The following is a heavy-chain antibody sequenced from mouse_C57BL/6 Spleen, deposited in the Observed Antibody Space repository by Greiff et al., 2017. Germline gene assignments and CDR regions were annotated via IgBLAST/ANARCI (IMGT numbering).Heavy chain of an antibody. J-gene: IGHJ2*01. CDR3: ARVIGTSYFDY. Sequence: VQVVESGPELVKPGASVKLSCKASGYTFTSYDINWVKQRPGQGLEWIGWIYPRDGSTKYNEKFKGKATLTVDTSSSTAYMELHSLTSEDSAVYFCARVIGTSYFDYWCQGTTRTVSS. CDR1: GYTFTSYD. CDR2: IYPRDGST. D-gene: IGHD2-14*01. V-gene: IGHV1-85*01.